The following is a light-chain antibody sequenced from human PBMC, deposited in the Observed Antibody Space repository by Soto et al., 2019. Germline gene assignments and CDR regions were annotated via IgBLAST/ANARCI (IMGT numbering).Light chain of an antibody. Sequence: DIQMTQSPSTLSTSVGDRVTITCRASQSISSWLAWYQQKPGKAPNLLIYKASSLESGVPSRFSGSGSGTEFTLTISSLQPDDFATSHCQKFISYPWTFGQGTKVEIK. J-gene: IGKJ1*01. CDR2: KAS. CDR3: QKFISYPWT. CDR1: QSISSW. V-gene: IGKV1-5*03.